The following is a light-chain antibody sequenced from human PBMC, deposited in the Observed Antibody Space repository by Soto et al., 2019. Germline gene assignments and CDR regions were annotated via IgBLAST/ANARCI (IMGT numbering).Light chain of an antibody. CDR1: HSVTRY. V-gene: IGKV3-20*01. Sequence: EIVLSQSLGTLSLSPGEGATLSCRASHSVTRYVAWYQQKPGQAPRLLISDASGRATGIPDRFSGSGSETDFSLTINRLEPEDFTVYFCQQYGISPITFGQGRLLEVK. CDR3: QQYGISPIT. J-gene: IGKJ5*01. CDR2: DAS.